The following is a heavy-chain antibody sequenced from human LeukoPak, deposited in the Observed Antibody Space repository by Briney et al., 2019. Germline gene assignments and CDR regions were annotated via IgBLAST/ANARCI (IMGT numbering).Heavy chain of an antibody. V-gene: IGHV4-61*01. CDR3: ARDRTGPLSYYYGIDP. Sequence: PSETLSLTCTVSGGSVSSGSYYWSWIRQPPGKGLEWIGYIYYSGSTNYNPSLKSRVTISVDTSKNQFSLKLSSVTAADTAVYYCARDRTGPLSYYYGIDPWGQGTLVTVSS. CDR2: IYYSGST. D-gene: IGHD3-10*01. CDR1: GGSVSSGSYY. J-gene: IGHJ5*02.